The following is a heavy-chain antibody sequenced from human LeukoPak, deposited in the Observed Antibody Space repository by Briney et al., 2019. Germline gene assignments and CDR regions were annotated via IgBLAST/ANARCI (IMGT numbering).Heavy chain of an antibody. CDR2: IKEDGSEK. J-gene: IGHJ4*02. Sequence: GGSLRLSCAASGFTVSSKYMSWVRQAPGKGLEWVANIKEDGSEKYYVDSLKGRFTISRDSAKNSLYLQMNSLRAEDTAVYYCARLRSGYYFDYWGQGTLVTVSS. CDR3: ARLRSGYYFDY. CDR1: GFTVSSKY. D-gene: IGHD3-3*01. V-gene: IGHV3-7*03.